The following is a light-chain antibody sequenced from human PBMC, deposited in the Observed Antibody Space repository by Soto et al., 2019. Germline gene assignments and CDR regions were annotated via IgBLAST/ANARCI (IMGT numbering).Light chain of an antibody. Sequence: QSVLTQPPSASGTPGQRVTISCSGSSSNIGTYTVNWYQQLPGMAPKLLIHSNSHRPSGVPDRFSGSKSGASASLAISGRQSEDEADDYCCSYAGSSTSVVFGGGTKLTVL. V-gene: IGLV1-44*01. J-gene: IGLJ2*01. CDR2: SNS. CDR3: CSYAGSSTSVV. CDR1: SSNIGTYT.